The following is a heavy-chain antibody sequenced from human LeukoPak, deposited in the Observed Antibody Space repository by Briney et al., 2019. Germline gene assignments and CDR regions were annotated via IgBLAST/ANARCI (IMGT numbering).Heavy chain of an antibody. D-gene: IGHD3-3*01. CDR2: SSIYI. CDR3: ARDASDFWSGYQTDTYFDY. Sequence: SSIYIYYADSVKGGFTISRYNANNSLYLQMNSLRAEDTAVYYCARDASDFWSGYQTDTYFDYWGQGTLVTVS. J-gene: IGHJ4*02. V-gene: IGHV3-21*01.